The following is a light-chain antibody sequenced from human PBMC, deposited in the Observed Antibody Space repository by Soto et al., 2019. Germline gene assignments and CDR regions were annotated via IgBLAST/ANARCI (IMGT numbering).Light chain of an antibody. CDR2: SNN. V-gene: IGLV1-44*01. CDR1: SSNIGSNT. J-gene: IGLJ2*01. Sequence: VVTQPPSASGTPGQRVTISCSGSSSNIGSNTVNWYQQLPGTAPKLLIYSNNQRPSGVPDRFSGSKSGTSASLAISGLQSEDEADYYCAAWDDSLNAVVFGGGTKLTVL. CDR3: AAWDDSLNAVV.